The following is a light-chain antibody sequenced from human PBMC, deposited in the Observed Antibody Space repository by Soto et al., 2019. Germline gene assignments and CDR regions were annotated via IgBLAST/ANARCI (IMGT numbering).Light chain of an antibody. V-gene: IGKV3-20*01. J-gene: IGKJ1*01. Sequence: VLPQSPGTLSLSPGERATLSCRTSQSVSNNYLAWYQQKPGQAPRLLIYGASSRATGIPDRFSGSGSGTDFTLTISSLQPEDFATYYCQQSYSTPLTFGKGTKVDIK. CDR1: QSVSNNY. CDR2: GAS. CDR3: QQSYSTPLT.